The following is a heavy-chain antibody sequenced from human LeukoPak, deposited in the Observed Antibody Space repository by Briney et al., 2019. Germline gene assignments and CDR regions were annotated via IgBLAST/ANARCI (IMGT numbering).Heavy chain of an antibody. Sequence: PGVSLRLSCAASGFTFSSYGMHWVRQAPGKGLEWVAVLSYDGSNKYYADSVKGRFTISRDNSKNTLYLQMNSLRAEDTAVYYCAKDAGSLDYDSSGYLFDYWGQGTLVTVSS. CDR1: GFTFSSYG. CDR3: AKDAGSLDYDSSGYLFDY. D-gene: IGHD3-22*01. CDR2: LSYDGSNK. V-gene: IGHV3-30*18. J-gene: IGHJ4*02.